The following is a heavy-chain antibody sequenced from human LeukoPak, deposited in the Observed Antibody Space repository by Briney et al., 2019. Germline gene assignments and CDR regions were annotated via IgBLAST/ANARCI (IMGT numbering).Heavy chain of an antibody. Sequence: SETLSLTCAVSGYSISSGYYWGWIRQPPGKGLEWIGSIYHSGSTYYNPSLKSRVTISVDTSKNQFSLKLSSVTAADTAVYYCARRPYSSSSYYFDCWGQGTLVTVSS. CDR3: ARRPYSSSSYYFDC. CDR1: GYSISSGYY. D-gene: IGHD6-6*01. J-gene: IGHJ4*02. V-gene: IGHV4-38-2*01. CDR2: IYHSGST.